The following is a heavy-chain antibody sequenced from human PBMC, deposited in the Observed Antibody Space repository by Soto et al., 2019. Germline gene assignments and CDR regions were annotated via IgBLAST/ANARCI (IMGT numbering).Heavy chain of an antibody. CDR3: ARDGEGGLGVVAATPDYYYGMDV. J-gene: IGHJ6*02. V-gene: IGHV1-69*13. CDR1: GGTFSSYA. D-gene: IGHD2-15*01. CDR2: IIPIFGTA. Sequence: ASVKVSCKASGGTFSSYAISWVRQAPGQGLEWMGGIIPIFGTANYAQKFQGRVTITADESTSTAYMELSSLRSEDTAVYYCARDGEGGLGVVAATPDYYYGMDVWGQGTTVTVSS.